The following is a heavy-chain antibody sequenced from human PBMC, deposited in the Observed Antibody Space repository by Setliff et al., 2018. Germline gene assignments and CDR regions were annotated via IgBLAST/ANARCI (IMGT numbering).Heavy chain of an antibody. D-gene: IGHD1-1*01. CDR2: IYYRGDT. CDR1: GASLNSGTYY. Sequence: SETLSLTCTVSGASLNSGTYYWGWIRQPPGKGLEWIGRIYYRGDTYYNLSLKGRLTISVDTAQNQFSLRLTSVTAADTAVYYCARTGTYRYFDYWGQGALVTVSS. CDR3: ARTGTYRYFDY. V-gene: IGHV4-39*01. J-gene: IGHJ4*02.